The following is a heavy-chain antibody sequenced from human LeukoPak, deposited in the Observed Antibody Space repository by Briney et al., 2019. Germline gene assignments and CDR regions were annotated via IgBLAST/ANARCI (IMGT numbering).Heavy chain of an antibody. J-gene: IGHJ4*02. Sequence: PSETLSLTCAVYGGSFSGYYWSWIRQPPGKGLEWIGEINHSGSTYYNPSLKSRVTISVDTSKNQFSLKLSSVTAADTAVYYCARDPWVYYYDSSGYTSGDYWGQGTLVTVSS. CDR3: ARDPWVYYYDSSGYTSGDY. CDR1: GGSFSGYY. CDR2: INHSGST. V-gene: IGHV4-34*01. D-gene: IGHD3-22*01.